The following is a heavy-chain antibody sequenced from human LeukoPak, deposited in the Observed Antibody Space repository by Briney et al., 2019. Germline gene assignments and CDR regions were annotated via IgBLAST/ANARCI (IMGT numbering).Heavy chain of an antibody. CDR3: ASPGAFWSGYAIFDY. J-gene: IGHJ4*02. CDR2: INPNSGGT. Sequence: ASVKVSCKASGYTFTGYYMHWVRQAPGQGLEWMGRINPNSGGTNYAQKFQGRVTMTRDTSISTAYMELSRLRSDDTAVYYCASPGAFWSGYAIFDYWGQGTLVTVSS. D-gene: IGHD3-3*01. CDR1: GYTFTGYY. V-gene: IGHV1-2*06.